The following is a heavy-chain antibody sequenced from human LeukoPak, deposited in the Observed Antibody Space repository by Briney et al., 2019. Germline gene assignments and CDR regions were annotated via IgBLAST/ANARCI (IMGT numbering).Heavy chain of an antibody. CDR2: IYYSGST. V-gene: IGHV4-31*03. D-gene: IGHD3-22*01. Sequence: NPSETLSLTCTVSGGSISSGGYYWSWIRQHPGKGLEWIGYIYYSGSTYYNPSLKSRVTISVDTSKNQFSLKLSSVTAADTAVYYCARGYYDSSGYYFGRAGKRFDYWGQGTLVTVSS. CDR3: ARGYYDSSGYYFGRAGKRFDY. J-gene: IGHJ4*02. CDR1: GGSISSGGYY.